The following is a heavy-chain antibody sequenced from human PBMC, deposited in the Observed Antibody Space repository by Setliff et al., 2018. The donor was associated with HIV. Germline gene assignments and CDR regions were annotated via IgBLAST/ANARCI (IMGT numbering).Heavy chain of an antibody. Sequence: ASVKVSCKTSGYAFTSYYMHWVRQAPGQGLEWMGVINPSGGSTNYAQKFQGRVTMTGDTSTSTVYMDLSSLRSEDTAVYYCARDGGCYYMDVWGKGTTVTVSS. V-gene: IGHV1-46*01. CDR1: GYAFTSYY. CDR2: INPSGGST. J-gene: IGHJ6*03. CDR3: ARDGGCYYMDV. D-gene: IGHD2-8*01.